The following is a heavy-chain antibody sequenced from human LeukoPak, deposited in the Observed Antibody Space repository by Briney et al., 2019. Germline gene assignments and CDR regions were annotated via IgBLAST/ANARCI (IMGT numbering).Heavy chain of an antibody. CDR1: GFAFNNYA. D-gene: IGHD4/OR15-4a*01. Sequence: GGSLRLSCAASGFAFNNYAMNWVRQAPGKGLEWVSGIRGSDGSTYYADSVKGRFTISRDNSKNTLYLQMNSLRAEDTAVYYCARRAGAYSHPYDYWGQGTLVTVSS. CDR2: IRGSDGST. V-gene: IGHV3-23*01. J-gene: IGHJ4*02. CDR3: ARRAGAYSHPYDY.